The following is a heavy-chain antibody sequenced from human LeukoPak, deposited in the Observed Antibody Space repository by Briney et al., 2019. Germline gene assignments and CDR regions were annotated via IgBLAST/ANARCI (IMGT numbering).Heavy chain of an antibody. V-gene: IGHV4-34*09. J-gene: IGHJ2*01. CDR3: ARDSACSGGSCYFDL. CDR2: INHSGGA. Sequence: SETLSLTCAVSGGSFSGYYWTWIRQPPGKGLEWIGEINHSGGANYNPSLKSRVTISVDTSKNQFSLKLSSVTAADTAVYYCARDSACSGGSCYFDLWGRGTLVTVSS. D-gene: IGHD2-15*01. CDR1: GGSFSGYY.